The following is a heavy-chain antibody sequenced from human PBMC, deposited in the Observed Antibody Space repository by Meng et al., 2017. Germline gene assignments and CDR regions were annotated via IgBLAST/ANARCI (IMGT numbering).Heavy chain of an antibody. J-gene: IGHJ4*02. D-gene: IGHD3-22*01. CDR1: GFTVSSNY. V-gene: IGHV3-53*01. CDR3: AKCSLYDSSGYENYYFDY. Sequence: GESLKISCAASGFTVSSNYMSWVRQAPGKGLEWVSVIYSGGSTYYADSVKGRFTISRDNSKNTLYLQMNSLRAEDTAVYYCAKCSLYDSSGYENYYFDYWGQGTLVTVSS. CDR2: IYSGGST.